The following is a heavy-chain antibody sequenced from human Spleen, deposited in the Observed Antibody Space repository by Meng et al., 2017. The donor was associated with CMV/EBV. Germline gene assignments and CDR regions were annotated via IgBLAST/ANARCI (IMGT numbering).Heavy chain of an antibody. V-gene: IGHV3-53*01. CDR1: GFTVSSNY. D-gene: IGHD4-23*01. CDR2: IYSGGST. J-gene: IGHJ5*02. Sequence: LSLTCAASGFTVSSNYMSWVRQAPGKGLEWVSVIYSGGSTYYADSVKGRFTISRDNSKNTLYLQMNSLRAEDTAVYYCARDQNGGNSGWFDPWGQGTLVTVSS. CDR3: ARDQNGGNSGWFDP.